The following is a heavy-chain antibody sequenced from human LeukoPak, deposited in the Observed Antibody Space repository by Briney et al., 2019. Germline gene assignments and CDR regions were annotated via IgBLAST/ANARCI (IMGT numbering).Heavy chain of an antibody. CDR2: ISAYNGNT. J-gene: IGHJ4*02. Sequence: ASVKVSCKASGYTFTSYGISWVRQAPGQGLEWMGWISAYNGNTNYAQKLQGRVTMTTDTSTSTAYMELRSLRSDDTAVYYCARVPRPRDPTSSAAHQPFDYWGQGTLVTVSS. CDR3: ARVPRPRDPTSSAAHQPFDY. V-gene: IGHV1-18*01. D-gene: IGHD2-2*01. CDR1: GYTFTSYG.